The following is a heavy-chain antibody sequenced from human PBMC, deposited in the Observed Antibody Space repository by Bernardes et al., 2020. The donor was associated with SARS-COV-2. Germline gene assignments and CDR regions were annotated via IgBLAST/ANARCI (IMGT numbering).Heavy chain of an antibody. Sequence: GGSLRLCCAASGFTFSNNWMHWVRQAPGKGLVWVSHINSDGSSTNYADSVKGRFTISRDNAKNTLYLQMNSLRAEDTAVYYCARSSGYIDYWGQGTLVTVSS. CDR3: ARSSGYIDY. V-gene: IGHV3-74*01. CDR1: GFTFSNNW. D-gene: IGHD3-22*01. CDR2: INSDGSST. J-gene: IGHJ4*02.